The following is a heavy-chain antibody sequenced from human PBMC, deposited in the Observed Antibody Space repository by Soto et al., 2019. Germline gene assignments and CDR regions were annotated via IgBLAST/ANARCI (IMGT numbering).Heavy chain of an antibody. CDR1: GFTFSSYG. D-gene: IGHD6-13*01. Sequence: QVQLVESGGGVVQPGRSLRLSCAASGFTFSSYGMHWVRQAPGKGLEWVAFIWYDGSNKYYADSVKGRFTISSDNSRNTRYLQMNSLSAEDTAVYYCARWGIAAGDYWGKGTMVTVSS. CDR3: ARWGIAAGDY. J-gene: IGHJ4*02. V-gene: IGHV3-33*01. CDR2: IWYDGSNK.